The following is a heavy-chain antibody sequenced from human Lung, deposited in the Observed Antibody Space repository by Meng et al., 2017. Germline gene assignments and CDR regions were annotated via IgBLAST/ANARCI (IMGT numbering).Heavy chain of an antibody. D-gene: IGHD3-10*01. CDR3: ARGDGSGSLFEN. Sequence: EVQLVESGGGLVKPGGSLRLSCAASGFTLSDYSMNWVRRAPGKGLEWVSSISESGNYRYYADSVKGRFTVTRDNAKNSLYLQMNSLRAEDTAVYYCARGDGSGSLFENWGQGTLVPSPQ. J-gene: IGHJ4*02. CDR1: GFTLSDYS. CDR2: ISESGNYR. V-gene: IGHV3-21*01.